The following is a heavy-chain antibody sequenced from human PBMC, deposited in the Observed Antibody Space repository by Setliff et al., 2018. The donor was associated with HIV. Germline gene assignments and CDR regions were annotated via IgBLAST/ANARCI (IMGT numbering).Heavy chain of an antibody. CDR1: GYTFTSYG. J-gene: IGHJ4*02. Sequence: PSVKVSCKASGYTFTSYGISWVRQAPGQGLEWMGWISAYNGNTNYAQKLQGRVTMTTDTSTSTAYMELRSLRSDDTAVYYCATYHYYDSSAYYIDLYYLDYWGQGTLVTVSS. D-gene: IGHD3-22*01. CDR2: ISAYNGNT. CDR3: ATYHYYDSSAYYIDLYYLDY. V-gene: IGHV1-18*01.